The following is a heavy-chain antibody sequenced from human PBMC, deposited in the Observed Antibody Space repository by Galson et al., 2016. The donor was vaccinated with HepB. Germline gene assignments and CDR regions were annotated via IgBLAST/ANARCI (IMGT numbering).Heavy chain of an antibody. V-gene: IGHV1-3*01. CDR1: GYTFTSYV. Sequence: SVKVSCKASGYTFTSYVIHWVRQAPGQRLEWMGWINAGNGNTKYPQNFQGRVTITRDTSASTAYMELSSLRSEDTAVYYCARDQGYSYADWFDPWGQGTLVTVAS. J-gene: IGHJ5*02. D-gene: IGHD5-18*01. CDR3: ARDQGYSYADWFDP. CDR2: INAGNGNT.